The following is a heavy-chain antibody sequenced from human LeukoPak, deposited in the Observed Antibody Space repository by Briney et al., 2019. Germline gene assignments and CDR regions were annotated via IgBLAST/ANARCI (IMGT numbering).Heavy chain of an antibody. CDR1: GFTFSSYW. V-gene: IGHV3-74*01. J-gene: IGHJ5*02. CDR3: ARPDSSGYNWFDP. CDR2: INSDGSST. Sequence: GGSLRLSCAPSGFTFSSYWMHWVRQAPGKGLVWISRINSDGSSTSYADSVKGRFTISRDNAKNTLYLQMNSLRAEDTAVYYCARPDSSGYNWFDPWGRGTLVTVSS. D-gene: IGHD3-22*01.